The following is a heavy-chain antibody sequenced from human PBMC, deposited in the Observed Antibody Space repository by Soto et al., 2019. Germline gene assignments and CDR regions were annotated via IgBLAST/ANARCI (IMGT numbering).Heavy chain of an antibody. J-gene: IGHJ4*02. CDR1: GYTFTSYG. CDR3: ARDRETIFGVVTPGY. Sequence: ASVKVSCKASGYTFTSYGISWVRQAPGQGLEWMGWISAYNGITNYAQKLQGRVTMTTDTSTSTAYMELRSLRSDDTAVYYCARDRETIFGVVTPGYWGQGTLVTVSS. CDR2: ISAYNGIT. V-gene: IGHV1-18*01. D-gene: IGHD3-3*01.